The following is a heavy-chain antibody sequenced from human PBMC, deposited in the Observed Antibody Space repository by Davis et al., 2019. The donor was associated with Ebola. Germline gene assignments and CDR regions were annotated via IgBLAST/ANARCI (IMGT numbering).Heavy chain of an antibody. J-gene: IGHJ4*02. Sequence: ASVKVSCKASGYTFTSYGISWVRQAPGQGLEWMGWISAYNGNTNYAPKPQGRVTMTTDTSTSTAYMDLRSLRSDDTAVYYCARDYSSSPWDYWGQGTLVTVSS. V-gene: IGHV1-18*01. CDR3: ARDYSSSPWDY. D-gene: IGHD6-6*01. CDR1: GYTFTSYG. CDR2: ISAYNGNT.